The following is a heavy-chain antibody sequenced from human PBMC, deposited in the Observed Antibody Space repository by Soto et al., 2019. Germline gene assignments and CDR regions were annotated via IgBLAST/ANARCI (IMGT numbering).Heavy chain of an antibody. CDR1: GFTFSSYW. CDR3: ARGPNGYYDSSGSDY. V-gene: IGHV3-74*01. D-gene: IGHD3-22*01. J-gene: IGHJ4*02. CDR2: INSDGSST. Sequence: GGSLRLSCAASGFTFSSYWMHWVRQAPGKGLVWVSRINSDGSSTSYADSVKGRFTISRDNAKNTLYLQMNSLRAEDTAVYYCARGPNGYYDSSGSDYWGQGTLVTVSS.